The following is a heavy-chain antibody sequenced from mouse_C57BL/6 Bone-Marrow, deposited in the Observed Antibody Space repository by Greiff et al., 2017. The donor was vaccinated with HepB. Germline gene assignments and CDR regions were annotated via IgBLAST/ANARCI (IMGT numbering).Heavy chain of an antibody. D-gene: IGHD1-1*01. Sequence: DVQLQESGGGLVKPGGSLKLSCAASGFTFSSYAMSWVRQTPEKRLEWVATISDGGSYTYYPDNVKGRFTISRDNAKNNLYLQMSHLKSEDTAMYYCARVITTGGQGTLVTVSA. CDR1: GFTFSSYA. J-gene: IGHJ3*01. CDR3: ARVITT. V-gene: IGHV5-4*01. CDR2: ISDGGSYT.